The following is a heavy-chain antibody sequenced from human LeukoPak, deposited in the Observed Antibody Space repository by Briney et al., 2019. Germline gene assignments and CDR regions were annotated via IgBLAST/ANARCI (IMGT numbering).Heavy chain of an antibody. D-gene: IGHD6-19*01. CDR1: GFTFSDYG. Sequence: GGSLRLSCAASGFTFSDYGMHWARQAPGKGLEWVAFIRYDGSDEYYADSVKGRFTISRDNSKNTLYLQMNSLRAEDTAVYYCAKGGRWLAPGLDYWGQGTLVTVSS. V-gene: IGHV3-30*02. J-gene: IGHJ4*02. CDR2: IRYDGSDE. CDR3: AKGGRWLAPGLDY.